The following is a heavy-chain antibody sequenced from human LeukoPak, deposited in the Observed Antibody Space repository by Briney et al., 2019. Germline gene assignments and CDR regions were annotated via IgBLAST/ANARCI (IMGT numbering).Heavy chain of an antibody. J-gene: IGHJ4*02. CDR1: GFSFSSYA. Sequence: GGSLRLSCAASGFSFSSYAMSWVRQAPGKGLEWVSSISGSGDNTYYAESVKGRFTISRDNYKNTLFLQMNSLRAEDTVVFYCAKRSGYTTGWFFDFWGQGTLVTVSS. CDR3: AKRSGYTTGWFFDF. V-gene: IGHV3-23*01. CDR2: ISGSGDNT. D-gene: IGHD6-19*01.